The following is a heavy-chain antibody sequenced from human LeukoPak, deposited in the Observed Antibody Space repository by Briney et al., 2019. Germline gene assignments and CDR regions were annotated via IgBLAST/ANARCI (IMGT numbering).Heavy chain of an antibody. V-gene: IGHV3-30*18. CDR1: GFTFSSYG. J-gene: IGHJ4*02. CDR2: ISYDGSNK. CDR3: AKDPYDYGDYVPDY. D-gene: IGHD4-17*01. Sequence: GRSLRLSCAAFGFTFSSYGMHWVRQAPGKGLEWVAVISYDGSNKYYADSVKGRFTISRDNSKNTLYLQMNSLRAEDTAVYYCAKDPYDYGDYVPDYWGQGTLVTVSS.